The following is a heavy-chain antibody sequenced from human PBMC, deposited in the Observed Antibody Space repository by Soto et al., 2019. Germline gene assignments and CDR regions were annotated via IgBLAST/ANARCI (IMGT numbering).Heavy chain of an antibody. J-gene: IGHJ5*02. CDR2: IYYSGST. D-gene: IGHD2-21*02. CDR3: ARGRGDCDP. V-gene: IGHV4-59*01. Sequence: SETLSLTCTVSCCSLRSYYWSWIRQPPGKGLEWIGYIYYSGSTNYNPPLKSRVTISVDTSKNQFSLKLSSVTAADTAVYYCARGRGDCDPWGQGTLVTVSS. CDR1: CCSLRSYY.